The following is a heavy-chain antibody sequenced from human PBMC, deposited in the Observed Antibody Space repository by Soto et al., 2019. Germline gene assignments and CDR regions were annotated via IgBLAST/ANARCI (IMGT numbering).Heavy chain of an antibody. CDR3: ARDQRSIAAAGTAGFDY. CDR1: GYTFTSYA. CDR2: INAGNGNT. V-gene: IGHV1-3*01. D-gene: IGHD6-13*01. Sequence: ASVKVSCKASGYTFTSYAMHWVRRAPGQRLEWMGWINAGNGNTKYSQKFQGRVTITRDTSASTAYMELSSLRSEDTAVYYCARDQRSIAAAGTAGFDYWGQGTLVTVSS. J-gene: IGHJ4*02.